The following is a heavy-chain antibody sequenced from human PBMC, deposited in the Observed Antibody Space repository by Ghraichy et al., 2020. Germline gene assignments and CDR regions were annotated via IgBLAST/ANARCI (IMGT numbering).Heavy chain of an antibody. CDR3: ARARDYYGSGDAFDI. V-gene: IGHV4-59*01. J-gene: IGHJ3*02. CDR1: GGSISSYY. CDR2: IYYSGST. D-gene: IGHD3-10*01. Sequence: SETLSLTCTVSGGSISSYYWSWIRQPPGKGLEWIGYIYYSGSTNYNPSLKSRVTISVDTSKNQFSLKLSSVTAADTAVYYCARARDYYGSGDAFDIWGQGTMVTVSS.